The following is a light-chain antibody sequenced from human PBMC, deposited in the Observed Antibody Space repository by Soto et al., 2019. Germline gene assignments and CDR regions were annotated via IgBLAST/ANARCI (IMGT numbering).Light chain of an antibody. CDR1: QGISSY. Sequence: DIPLTQSPSFLSASVGDRVTITCRASQGISSYLAWYQQKPGKAPKFLIYTASTLQSGVPSRFSGSGSGTEFTLTINSLQPEDFATYYCQQLNSYPITFGQGTRLEIK. CDR3: QQLNSYPIT. CDR2: TAS. J-gene: IGKJ5*01. V-gene: IGKV1-9*01.